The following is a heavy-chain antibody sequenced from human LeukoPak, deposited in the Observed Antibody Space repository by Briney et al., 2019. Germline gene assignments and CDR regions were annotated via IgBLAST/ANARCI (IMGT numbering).Heavy chain of an antibody. D-gene: IGHD3-22*01. CDR3: ARVGYDGSGYYLHDY. V-gene: IGHV1-18*01. CDR2: ISAYNGNT. CDR1: GYTFTSYG. J-gene: IGHJ4*02. Sequence: GASVKVSCKASGYTFTSYGISWVRQAPGQGLEWMGWISAYNGNTNYAQKFQGRVSMTRNTPISTAYMELSSLRSEDTAVYYCARVGYDGSGYYLHDYWGQGTLVTVSS.